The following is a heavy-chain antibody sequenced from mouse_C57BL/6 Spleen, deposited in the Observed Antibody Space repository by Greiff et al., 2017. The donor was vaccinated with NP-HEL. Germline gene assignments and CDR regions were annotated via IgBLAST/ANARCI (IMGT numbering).Heavy chain of an antibody. CDR3: ARDLITTVVATGDYWYFDV. Sequence: VQLQQSGPGLVKPSQSLSLTCSVTGYSITSGYYWNWIRQFPGNKLEWMGYISYDGSNNYNPSLKNRISITRDTSKNQFFLKLNSVTTEDTATYYCARDLITTVVATGDYWYFDVWGTGTTVTVSS. CDR2: ISYDGSN. V-gene: IGHV3-6*01. CDR1: GYSITSGYY. D-gene: IGHD1-1*01. J-gene: IGHJ1*03.